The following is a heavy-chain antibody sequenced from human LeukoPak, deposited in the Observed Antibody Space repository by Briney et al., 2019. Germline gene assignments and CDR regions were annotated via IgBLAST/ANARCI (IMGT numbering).Heavy chain of an antibody. D-gene: IGHD6-19*01. V-gene: IGHV4-59*01. CDR1: GGSISSYY. J-gene: IGHJ4*02. CDR3: ARHSGWYYFDY. CDR2: IYYRGST. Sequence: PSETLSLTCTVSGGSISSYYWSWIRQPPGKGLEWIGYIYYRGSTNYNPSLKSRVTISVDTSKNQFSLKLSSVTAADTAVYYCARHSGWYYFDYWGQGTLVTVSS.